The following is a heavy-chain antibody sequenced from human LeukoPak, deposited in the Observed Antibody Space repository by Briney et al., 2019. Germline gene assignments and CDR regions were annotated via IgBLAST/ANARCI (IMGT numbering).Heavy chain of an antibody. CDR2: IWHDGSNA. J-gene: IGHJ4*02. V-gene: IGHV3-33*01. Sequence: PRGSLRLSCAASGFTFSRYAMHWVRQAPGKGLEWVAVIWHDGSNAFFADSVTGRFSVSRDNSRNTVVLEMNSLRSEDTAVYYCAREGGSGTPTFDYWGQGTLVTVSS. D-gene: IGHD3-10*01. CDR3: AREGGSGTPTFDY. CDR1: GFTFSRYA.